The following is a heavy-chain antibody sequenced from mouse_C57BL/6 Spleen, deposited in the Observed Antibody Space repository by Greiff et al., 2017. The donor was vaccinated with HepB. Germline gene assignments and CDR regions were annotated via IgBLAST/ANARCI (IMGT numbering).Heavy chain of an antibody. J-gene: IGHJ2*01. CDR1: GYAFSSSW. Sequence: VKLQESGPELVKPGASVKISCKASGYAFSSSWMNWVKQRPGKGLEWIGRIYPGDGDTNYNGKFKGKATLTADKSSSTAYMQLSSLTSEDSAVYFCARHYSKPYYFDYWGQGTTLTVSS. CDR3: ARHYSKPYYFDY. CDR2: IYPGDGDT. V-gene: IGHV1-82*01. D-gene: IGHD2-5*01.